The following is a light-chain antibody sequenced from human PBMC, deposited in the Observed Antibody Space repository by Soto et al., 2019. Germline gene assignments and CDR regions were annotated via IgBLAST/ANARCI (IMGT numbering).Light chain of an antibody. Sequence: EIVLTQSPGTLSLSPGERATLSCRASHGVSSSFLAWYQQKPGQAPRLXIYGASSRATGIPDRFSGSGSGTDFTLTISRLEPEDFATYYCQQTYSTPRTFSGGTKVDNK. J-gene: IGKJ4*01. CDR3: QQTYSTPRT. V-gene: IGKV3-20*01. CDR2: GAS. CDR1: HGVSSSF.